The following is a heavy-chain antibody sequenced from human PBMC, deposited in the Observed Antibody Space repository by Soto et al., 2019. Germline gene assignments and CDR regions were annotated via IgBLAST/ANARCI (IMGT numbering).Heavy chain of an antibody. CDR3: AREGXXXYYXYGMDV. CDR2: ISGYNGKT. V-gene: IGHV1-18*01. CDR1: GYTFTSYG. J-gene: IGHJ6*02. Sequence: QVQLVQSGGEVKKPGASVKVSCKASGYTFTSYGISWVRQAPGQGLEWMGWISGYNGKTNYAQKVQDRVTMTTDTSTSTVYMELXSLRSXDTAXYYCAREGXXXYYXYGMDVWGQGTTVTVSS.